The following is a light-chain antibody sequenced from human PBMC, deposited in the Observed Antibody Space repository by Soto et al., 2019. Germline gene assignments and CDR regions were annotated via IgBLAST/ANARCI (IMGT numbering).Light chain of an antibody. J-gene: IGLJ1*01. CDR3: QSYDSSLSVSYV. Sequence: QSELAQPPSASGAPGPRGTISCTGSSSNIGAGYDVHWYQQAPGTAPKLLIYGNKNRPSGVPDRFSGSKSGTSASLAITGLQAEDEADYYCQSYDSSLSVSYVFGTGTKVTVL. V-gene: IGLV1-40*01. CDR1: SSNIGAGYD. CDR2: GNK.